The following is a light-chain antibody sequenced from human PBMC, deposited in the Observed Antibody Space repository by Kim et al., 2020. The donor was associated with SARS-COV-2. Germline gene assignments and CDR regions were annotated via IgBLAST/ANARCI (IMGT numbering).Light chain of an antibody. V-gene: IGLV2-8*01. Sequence: QSALTQPPSASGSPGQSVTISCTGTSSDVGTYNSVSWYQQHPGKAPKLMIYEVSKRPSGVPDRFSGSKSGNTASLTVSGLQAEDEADYYCSSYGGSNHFVFGGGTQLTVL. CDR3: SSYGGSNHFV. J-gene: IGLJ3*02. CDR1: SSDVGTYNS. CDR2: EVS.